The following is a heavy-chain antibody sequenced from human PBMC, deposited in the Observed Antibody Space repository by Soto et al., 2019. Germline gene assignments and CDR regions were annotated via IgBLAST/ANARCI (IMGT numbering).Heavy chain of an antibody. CDR1: GYKFTSYG. D-gene: IGHD2-21*02. V-gene: IGHV1-18*04. J-gene: IGHJ5*02. CDR2: ISGFNGKT. CDR3: ARGSGDTASAWLDP. Sequence: ASVKVSCKASGYKFTSYGISWVRQRPGQGLEWVAWISGFNGKTKSTQGFQGRVTMTPDRSATTAYMEGRRLTSDDSAVYFCARGSGDTASAWLDPWGQGTLVTVSS.